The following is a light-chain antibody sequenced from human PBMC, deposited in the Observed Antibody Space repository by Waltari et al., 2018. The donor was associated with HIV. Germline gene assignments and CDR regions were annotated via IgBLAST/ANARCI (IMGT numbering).Light chain of an antibody. Sequence: DIQMTQSPSSLSASVGARVTITCRASQTIDTFLEWYQQKPGKAPKLLISTASSLQSGVPSRFSGSGSGTDFTLTISSLQPEDFVTYYCQQSYTTATTFGQGTRLEIK. J-gene: IGKJ5*01. V-gene: IGKV1-39*01. CDR2: TAS. CDR3: QQSYTTATT. CDR1: QTIDTF.